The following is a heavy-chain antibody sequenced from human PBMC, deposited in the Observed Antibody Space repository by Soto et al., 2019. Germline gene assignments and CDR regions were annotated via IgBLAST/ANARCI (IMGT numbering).Heavy chain of an antibody. CDR3: AREAWVAEQVPSGFDP. CDR2: ISAYNGNT. V-gene: IGHV1-18*01. CDR1: GYTFTSYG. J-gene: IGHJ5*02. D-gene: IGHD2-2*01. Sequence: GASVKVSCKASGYTFTSYGISWVRQAPGQGLEWMGWISAYNGNTNYAQKLQGRVTMTTDTSTSTAYMELRSLRSDDTAVYYCAREAWVAEQVPSGFDPWGWEPWSPSPQ.